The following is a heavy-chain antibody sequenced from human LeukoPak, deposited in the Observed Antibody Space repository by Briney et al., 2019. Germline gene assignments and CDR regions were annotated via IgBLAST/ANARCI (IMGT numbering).Heavy chain of an antibody. CDR3: ARGIAATDV. D-gene: IGHD2-15*01. V-gene: IGHV4-30-4*01. CDR1: GGSISNDDFY. J-gene: IGHJ6*02. CDR2: IYNNGNT. Sequence: SETLSLTCAVSGGSISNDDFYYSWIRQPPGKGLEWIGYIYNNGNTHYNPSLRSRLTISLDTSRNHFSLTVSSVTAADTAVYYCARGIAATDVWGHGITVIVSS.